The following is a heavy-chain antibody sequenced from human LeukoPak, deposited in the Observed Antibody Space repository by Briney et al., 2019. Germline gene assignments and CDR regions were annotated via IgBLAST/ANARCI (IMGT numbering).Heavy chain of an antibody. CDR3: ARESWGWQWLVFSRNYYYYGMDV. CDR1: GYTFTSYD. J-gene: IGHJ6*02. Sequence: ASVKVSCKASGYTFTSYDINWVRQATGQGLEWMGWMNPNSGNTGYAQKFQGRVTMTRNTSISTAYMELSSLRSEDTAVYYCARESWGWQWLVFSRNYYYYGMDVRGQGTTVTVSS. V-gene: IGHV1-8*01. CDR2: MNPNSGNT. D-gene: IGHD6-19*01.